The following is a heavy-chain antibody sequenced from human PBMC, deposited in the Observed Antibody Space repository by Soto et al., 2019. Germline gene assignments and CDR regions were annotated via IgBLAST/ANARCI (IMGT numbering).Heavy chain of an antibody. Sequence: GGSLRLSCAASGFTFSSYSMNWVRQAPGKGLEWVSSISSSSSYIYYADSMKGRFTISRDNAKNSLYLQMNSLRAEDTAVYFFARAKPFFDDSSGYPDAFDIWGQGTMVTVSS. V-gene: IGHV3-21*01. CDR1: GFTFSSYS. J-gene: IGHJ3*02. D-gene: IGHD3-22*01. CDR3: ARAKPFFDDSSGYPDAFDI. CDR2: ISSSSSYI.